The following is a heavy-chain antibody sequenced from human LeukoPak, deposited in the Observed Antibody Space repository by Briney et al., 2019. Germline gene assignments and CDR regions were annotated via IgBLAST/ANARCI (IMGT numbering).Heavy chain of an antibody. Sequence: PGGSLRLSCAASGFTFSSYAMHWARQAPGKGLEWVASIWFDASNKYYADSVKGRLTISRDNSKNTLYLQMNSLRPEDTAVYYCAKVLSKGGGYYLTDYWGQGTLVTVSS. D-gene: IGHD3-22*01. CDR1: GFTFSSYA. CDR2: IWFDASNK. J-gene: IGHJ4*02. V-gene: IGHV3-30*02. CDR3: AKVLSKGGGYYLTDY.